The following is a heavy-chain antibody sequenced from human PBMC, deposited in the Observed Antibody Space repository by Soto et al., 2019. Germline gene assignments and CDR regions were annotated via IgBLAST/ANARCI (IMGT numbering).Heavy chain of an antibody. CDR1: GGTFSSYA. Sequence: ASVKVSCKASGGTFSSYAISWVRQAPGQGLEWMGGIIPIFGTANYAQKFQGRVTITADESTSTAYMELSSLRSEDTAAYYCARRPDRYSGYEFDYWGQGTLVTVSS. V-gene: IGHV1-69*13. CDR2: IIPIFGTA. D-gene: IGHD5-12*01. J-gene: IGHJ4*02. CDR3: ARRPDRYSGYEFDY.